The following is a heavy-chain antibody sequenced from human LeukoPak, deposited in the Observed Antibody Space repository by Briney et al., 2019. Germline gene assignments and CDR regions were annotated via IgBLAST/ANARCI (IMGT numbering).Heavy chain of an antibody. J-gene: IGHJ5*02. CDR3: AKLSTFGDLSRVRFDP. CDR1: GGSISSYY. Sequence: SETLSLTCTVSGGSISSYYWSWIRQPAGKGLEWIGRIYTSGSTNYNPSLKSRVTMSVDTSKNQFSLKLSSVTAADTAVYYCAKLSTFGDLSRVRFDPWGQGTLVTVSS. V-gene: IGHV4-4*07. D-gene: IGHD3-10*01. CDR2: IYTSGST.